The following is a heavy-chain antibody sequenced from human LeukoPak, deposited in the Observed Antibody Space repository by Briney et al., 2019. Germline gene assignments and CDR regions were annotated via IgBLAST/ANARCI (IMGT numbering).Heavy chain of an antibody. CDR3: ARGAKPHYYYYGMDV. CDR1: GFTFSRYW. D-gene: IGHD1-26*01. Sequence: GGSLRLSCAASGFTFSRYWMSWVRQAPGKGLEWVANIKQDGSEKYYVDSVEGRFTISRDNAKNSLFLQMNSLRAEDTAVYYCARGAKPHYYYYGMDVWGKGTTVTVSS. J-gene: IGHJ6*04. V-gene: IGHV3-7*03. CDR2: IKQDGSEK.